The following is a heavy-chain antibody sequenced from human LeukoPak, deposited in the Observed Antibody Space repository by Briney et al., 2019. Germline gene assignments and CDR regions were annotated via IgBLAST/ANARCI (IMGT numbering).Heavy chain of an antibody. J-gene: IGHJ4*02. CDR1: GGSISSSSYY. CDR2: IYYSGST. V-gene: IGHV4-39*07. CDR3: ATGPRVTFGGVIAGFDY. D-gene: IGHD3-16*02. Sequence: SETLSLTCTVSGGSISSSSYYWGWIRQPPGKGLEWIGSIYYSGSTYYNPSLKSRVTISVDTSKNQFSLKLSSVTAADTAVYYCATGPRVTFGGVIAGFDYWGQGTLVTVSS.